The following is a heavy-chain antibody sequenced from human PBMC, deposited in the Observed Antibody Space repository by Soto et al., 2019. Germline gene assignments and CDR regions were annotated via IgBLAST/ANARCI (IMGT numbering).Heavy chain of an antibody. CDR2: VSGSGGST. V-gene: IGHV3-23*01. CDR1: GFTFKNCA. D-gene: IGHD6-19*01. J-gene: IGHJ5*01. Sequence: GGSLRLSCVASGFTFKNCAMSWVRQTPGKGLEWVSAVSGSGGSTYYADVVKGRFTISRDNAKNTMYLQMNSLRAEDTAIYYCARDRFSSSARFNWFDSWGQGILVTVSS. CDR3: ARDRFSSSARFNWFDS.